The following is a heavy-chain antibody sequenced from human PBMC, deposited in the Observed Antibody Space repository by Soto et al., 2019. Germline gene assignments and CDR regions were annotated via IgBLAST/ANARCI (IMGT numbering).Heavy chain of an antibody. CDR3: ASELEPARLDY. V-gene: IGHV4-61*01. J-gene: IGHJ4*02. CDR1: GGSVSSGSYH. D-gene: IGHD1-1*01. CDR2: IHYRGNT. Sequence: SETLSLTCTVSGGSVSSGSYHWSWIRQPPGKGLEWIGYIHYRGNTNYNPSLKTRVTIAVDTSKNQFSLKLSFVTAADTVVYYCASELEPARLDYWGRGALVTVSS.